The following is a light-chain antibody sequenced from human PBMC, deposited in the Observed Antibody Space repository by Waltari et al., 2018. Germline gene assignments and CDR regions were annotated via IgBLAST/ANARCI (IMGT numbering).Light chain of an antibody. J-gene: IGLJ3*02. CDR2: STT. Sequence: QTVVTQEPSLTVSPGGTVTLICASSTGAVTSVNFPTLFQRKPGQAPRPRIYSTTQKYSWTPARFSGSLRGGRADLTLSGVQPDDEAEYYCLLYFGGPQLAVFGGGTRLTVL. CDR3: LLYFGGPQLAV. V-gene: IGLV7-43*01. CDR1: TGAVTSVNF.